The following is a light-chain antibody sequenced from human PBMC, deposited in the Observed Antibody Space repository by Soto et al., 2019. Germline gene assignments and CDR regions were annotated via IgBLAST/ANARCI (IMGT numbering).Light chain of an antibody. CDR2: TAG. V-gene: IGLV1-44*01. CDR3: SAWDNSLNVYV. J-gene: IGLJ1*01. Sequence: QAVVTQPLSASASPGQRVTISCSGGSSNIGSDTVAWYQHLPGTAPPRLIFTAGQRPSGVPGRFSGSKSGTSASLAISGLQSEDEADYYCSAWDNSLNVYVFGPGTKVTVL. CDR1: SSNIGSDT.